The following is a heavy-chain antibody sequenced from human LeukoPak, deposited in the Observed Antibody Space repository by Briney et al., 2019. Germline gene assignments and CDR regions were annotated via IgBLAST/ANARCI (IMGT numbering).Heavy chain of an antibody. J-gene: IGHJ4*02. V-gene: IGHV3-48*03. CDR3: ARSARLMKGVVEVTALDD. CDR1: GFTFRSYE. D-gene: IGHD3-3*01. CDR2: LSSSGSAF. Sequence: PGGSLRLSCEDSGFTFRSYEMNWVRQAPGKGLEWLAYLSSSGSAFFYADSVKGRFTIARDNAKNSVYLEMNSLRADDTAVYYCARSARLMKGVVEVTALDDWGQGTLVTVSS.